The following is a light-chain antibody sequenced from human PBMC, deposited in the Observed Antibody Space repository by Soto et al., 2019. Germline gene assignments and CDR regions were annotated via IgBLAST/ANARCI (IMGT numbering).Light chain of an antibody. CDR3: QQYGSSPLT. J-gene: IGKJ1*01. V-gene: IGKV3-20*01. CDR1: RRGVSSN. Sequence: VLPLSPGTLSLSQGERATLSCRAGRRGVSSNLAWYQQKPGQAPRLLIHGASNRATGTPDRFSGSGSGTDFTLTISRLEPEDFAVYYCQQYGSSPLTFGRGTKVDIK. CDR2: GAS.